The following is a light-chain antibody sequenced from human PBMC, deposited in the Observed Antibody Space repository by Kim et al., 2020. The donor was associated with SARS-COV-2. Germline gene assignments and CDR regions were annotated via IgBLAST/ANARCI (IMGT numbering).Light chain of an antibody. Sequence: ALGKEVRIKCQGDSRRSYYASWYQQKPGQAPVLVIYGKNNRPSGIPDRFSGSSSGNTASLTITGAQAEDEADYYCNSRDSSGNHWVFGGGTQLTVL. J-gene: IGLJ3*02. CDR1: SRRSYY. CDR2: GKN. V-gene: IGLV3-19*01. CDR3: NSRDSSGNHWV.